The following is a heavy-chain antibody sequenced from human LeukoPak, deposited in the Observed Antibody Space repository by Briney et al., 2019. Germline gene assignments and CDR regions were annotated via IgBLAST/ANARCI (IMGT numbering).Heavy chain of an antibody. D-gene: IGHD5-18*01. Sequence: GGSLRLSCAASGFTFSTYAMSWVRQAPGEGLEWVSSFSGSGGSTYYADSVKGRFTISRDNSKNTLYLQMNSLRAEDTAVYYCAKDLGMQVWFPLWGQGTLVTVSS. J-gene: IGHJ4*02. CDR2: FSGSGGST. V-gene: IGHV3-23*01. CDR3: AKDLGMQVWFPL. CDR1: GFTFSTYA.